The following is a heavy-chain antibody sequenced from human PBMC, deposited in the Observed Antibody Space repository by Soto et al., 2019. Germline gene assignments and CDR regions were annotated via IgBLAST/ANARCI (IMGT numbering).Heavy chain of an antibody. V-gene: IGHV1-69*04. CDR1: GGTFSSYT. CDR2: IIPILGIA. J-gene: IGHJ6*02. Sequence: ASVKVSCKASGGTFSSYTISWVRQAPGQGLEWMGRIIPILGIANYAQKFQGRVTITADKSTSTAYMELSSLRSEDTAVYYCARDPDSSGYYYYYGMDVWGQGTTVTVSS. CDR3: ARDPDSSGYYYYYGMDV. D-gene: IGHD3-22*01.